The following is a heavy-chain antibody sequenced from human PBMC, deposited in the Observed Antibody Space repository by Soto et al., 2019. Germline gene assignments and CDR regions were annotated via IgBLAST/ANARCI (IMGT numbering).Heavy chain of an antibody. CDR2: ISAYNGNT. CDR3: ARGSYYDFWSGYWGYYYGMDV. Sequence: ASVKVSCKASGYTFTSYGISWVRQAPGQGLEWMGWISAYNGNTNYAQKLQGRVTMTTDTSTSTAYMELRSLRSDDTAVYYCARGSYYDFWSGYWGYYYGMDVWGQGTTVTVSS. V-gene: IGHV1-18*01. D-gene: IGHD3-3*01. J-gene: IGHJ6*02. CDR1: GYTFTSYG.